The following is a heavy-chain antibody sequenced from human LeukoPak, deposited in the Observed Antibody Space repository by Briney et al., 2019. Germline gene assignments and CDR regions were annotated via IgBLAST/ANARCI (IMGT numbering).Heavy chain of an antibody. CDR3: ARGIITMVRGVIIPTDY. D-gene: IGHD3-10*01. CDR1: GFTVSSNY. Sequence: GGSLRLSCAASGFTVSSNYMSWVRQAPGKGLEWVSVIYSGGSTYYADSVKGRFTISRDNSKNTLYLQMNSLRAEDTAIYYCARGIITMVRGVIIPTDYWGQGTLVTVSS. V-gene: IGHV3-53*01. CDR2: IYSGGST. J-gene: IGHJ4*02.